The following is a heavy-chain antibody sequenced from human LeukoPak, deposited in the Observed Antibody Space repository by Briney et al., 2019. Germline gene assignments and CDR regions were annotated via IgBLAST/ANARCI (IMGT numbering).Heavy chain of an antibody. D-gene: IGHD5-24*01. V-gene: IGHV3-9*01. CDR3: AKDGGWLQSYYFDY. CDR2: ISWNSGSI. J-gene: IGHJ4*02. Sequence: GRSLRLSCAASGFTFDDYAMHWVRQAPGKGLEWVSGISWNSGSIGYADSVKGRFTISRDNSKNTLYLQMNSLRAEDTAVYYCAKDGGWLQSYYFDYWGQGTLVTVSS. CDR1: GFTFDDYA.